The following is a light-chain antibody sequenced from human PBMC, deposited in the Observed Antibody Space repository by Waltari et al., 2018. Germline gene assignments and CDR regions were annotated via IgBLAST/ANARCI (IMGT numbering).Light chain of an antibody. CDR3: QQYKRWPPIT. CDR1: QTVSSN. V-gene: IGKV3-15*01. J-gene: IGKJ5*01. CDR2: DAS. Sequence: EVVMTQSPATLSVFPGESATLSCRASQTVSSNLDWYQQRPGQAPRLLIFDASTRAPSVPARFSGSGSGTEFTLTIRSLQSEDSAVYYCQQYKRWPPITFGQGTRLEIK.